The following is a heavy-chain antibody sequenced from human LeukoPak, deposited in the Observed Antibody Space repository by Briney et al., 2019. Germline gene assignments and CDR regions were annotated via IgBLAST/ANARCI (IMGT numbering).Heavy chain of an antibody. J-gene: IGHJ4*02. CDR3: AKMYYYGSGSYDY. D-gene: IGHD3-10*01. CDR1: GFTFSSDG. CDR2: ISYDGSNK. Sequence: GRSLRLSCAASGFTFSSDGMHWVRQAPGKGLEWVAVISYDGSNKYYADSVKGRFTISRDNSKNTLYLQMNSLRAEDTAVYYCAKMYYYGSGSYDYWGQGTLVTVSS. V-gene: IGHV3-30*18.